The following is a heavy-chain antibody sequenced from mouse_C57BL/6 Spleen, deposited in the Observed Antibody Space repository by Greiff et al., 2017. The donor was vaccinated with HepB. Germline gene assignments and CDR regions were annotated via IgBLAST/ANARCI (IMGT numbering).Heavy chain of an antibody. V-gene: IGHV1-19*01. Sequence: EVQLQQSGPVLVKPGASVKMSCKASGYTFTDYYMNWVKQSHGKSLEWIGVINPYNGGTSYNQKFKGKAKLPVDKSSSTAYMELNSLTSADSAVYYCARGGGDYWGQGTTLTVSS. CDR2: INPYNGGT. J-gene: IGHJ2*01. CDR1: GYTFTDYY. CDR3: ARGGGDY.